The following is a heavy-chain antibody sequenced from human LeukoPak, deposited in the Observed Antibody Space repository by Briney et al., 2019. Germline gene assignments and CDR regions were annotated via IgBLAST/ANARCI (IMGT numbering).Heavy chain of an antibody. V-gene: IGHV1-18*01. CDR2: ISAYNGNT. CDR1: GYTFTSYG. Sequence: ASVKVSCKASGYTFTSYGISWLRQAPGQGLEWMGWISAYNGNTNYAQKLQGRVTMTTDTSTSTAYMELRSLRSDDTAVYYCARAVPKTVYYYDSSGPYFDYWGQGTLVTVSS. D-gene: IGHD3-22*01. CDR3: ARAVPKTVYYYDSSGPYFDY. J-gene: IGHJ4*02.